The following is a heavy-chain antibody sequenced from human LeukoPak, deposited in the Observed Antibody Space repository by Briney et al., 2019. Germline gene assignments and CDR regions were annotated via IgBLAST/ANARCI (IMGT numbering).Heavy chain of an antibody. Sequence: GGSLRLSCAASGFTFSSYTMNWVRQAPGKGLEWVSSITSSSSYIYYADSVKGRFTISRDNAKNSLCLQMNSLRAEDTAVYYCARDYSSSWYVYYYYMDVWGKGTTVTVSS. CDR3: ARDYSSSWYVYYYYMDV. D-gene: IGHD6-13*01. J-gene: IGHJ6*03. CDR2: ITSSSSYI. CDR1: GFTFSSYT. V-gene: IGHV3-21*01.